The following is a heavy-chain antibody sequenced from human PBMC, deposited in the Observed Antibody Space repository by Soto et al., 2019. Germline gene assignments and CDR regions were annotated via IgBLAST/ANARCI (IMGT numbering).Heavy chain of an antibody. CDR1: GYTFTSYG. CDR2: ISAYNGNT. D-gene: IGHD2-21*01. J-gene: IGHJ6*02. CDR3: ARDQYSGDAPVPPPYYYYYGMDV. Sequence: ASVKVSCKASGYTFTSYGISWVRQAPGQGLEWMGWISAYNGNTNYAQKLQGRVTMTTDTSTSTAYMELRSLRSDDTAVYYCARDQYSGDAPVPPPYYYYYGMDVWGQGTTVTVSS. V-gene: IGHV1-18*01.